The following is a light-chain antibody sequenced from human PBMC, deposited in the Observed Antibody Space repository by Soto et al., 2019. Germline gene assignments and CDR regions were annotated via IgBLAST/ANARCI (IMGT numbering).Light chain of an antibody. CDR2: EDK. CDR3: QTWDNNTVV. J-gene: IGLJ2*01. CDR1: KLGEKF. V-gene: IGLV3-1*01. Sequence: SYELTQPPSVSVSPGQTASISCSGDKLGEKFACWYQQRPGQSPVVVIYEDKKRPLAIPERFSGSNSGNTATLTIRGTEAMDEADYYCQTWDNNTVVLGGGTKVTVL.